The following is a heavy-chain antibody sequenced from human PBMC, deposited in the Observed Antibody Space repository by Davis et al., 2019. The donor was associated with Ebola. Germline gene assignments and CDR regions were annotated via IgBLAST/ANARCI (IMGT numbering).Heavy chain of an antibody. CDR1: GGSISRAGSY. V-gene: IGHV4-34*01. CDR3: AKTMVVTLGAFDI. J-gene: IGHJ3*02. Sequence: PSETLSLTCTVSGGSISRAGSYWSWVRQVPGKGLEWIGEINHSGSTNYNPSLKSRVTISVDTSKNQFSLKLNSVTAADTAVYYCAKTMVVTLGAFDIWGQGTMVTVSS. D-gene: IGHD4-23*01. CDR2: INHSGST.